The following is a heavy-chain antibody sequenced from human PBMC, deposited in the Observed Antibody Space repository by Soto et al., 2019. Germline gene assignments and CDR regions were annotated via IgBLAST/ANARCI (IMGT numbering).Heavy chain of an antibody. V-gene: IGHV2-70*04. CDR3: ARMTTTHSFAF. Sequence: SGPTLVNPTQTLTLTCTFSGFSLSTVGMHVSWIRQPPGKALEWLARIDWDDDKWYSPSLKTRLTISKDTSKNRVVLTMTNMDPVDTATYYCARMTTTHSFAFWGQGTLVTVSS. D-gene: IGHD4-4*01. J-gene: IGHJ4*02. CDR1: GFSLSTVGMH. CDR2: IDWDDDK.